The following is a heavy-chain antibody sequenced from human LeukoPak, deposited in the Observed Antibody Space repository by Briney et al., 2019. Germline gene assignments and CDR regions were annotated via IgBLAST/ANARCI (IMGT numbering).Heavy chain of an antibody. J-gene: IGHJ5*02. CDR2: IYTSGST. Sequence: PSETLSLTCTVSGDSISSYYWSWIRQPAGKGLEWIGRIYTSGSTNYNPSLKSRVTMSVDTSKNQFSLKLSSVTAADTAVYYCAREGLDTVVVPAAMGHNWFDPWGQGTLVTVSS. D-gene: IGHD2-2*03. CDR1: GDSISSYY. V-gene: IGHV4-4*07. CDR3: AREGLDTVVVPAAMGHNWFDP.